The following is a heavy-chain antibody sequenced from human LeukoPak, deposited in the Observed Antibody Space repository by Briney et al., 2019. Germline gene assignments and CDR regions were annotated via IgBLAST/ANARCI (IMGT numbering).Heavy chain of an antibody. CDR1: GGSISSGGYY. D-gene: IGHD3-9*01. J-gene: IGHJ4*02. CDR2: IYYSGST. CDR3: ARGTSDFDIFDY. V-gene: IGHV4-31*03. Sequence: PSETLSLTCTVSGGSISSGGYYWSWIRQHPGKGLEWIGYIYYSGSTYYNPSLKSRVTISVDTSKNQFSLKLSSVTAADTAVYYCARGTSDFDIFDYWGQGTLVTVSS.